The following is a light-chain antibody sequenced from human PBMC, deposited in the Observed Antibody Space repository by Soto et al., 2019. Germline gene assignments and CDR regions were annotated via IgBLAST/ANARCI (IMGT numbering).Light chain of an antibody. CDR1: QTINNNY. CDR3: QQYYSNSIT. Sequence: DIVMTQSPDSLAVSLGERATISCRSSQTINNNYLAWYQQKPGQPPKLLIYWASTREYGVPGRFSGSGSGTDFTLTISSLQAEDVAVYYCQQYYSNSITFGQGTRLEIK. J-gene: IGKJ5*01. CDR2: WAS. V-gene: IGKV4-1*01.